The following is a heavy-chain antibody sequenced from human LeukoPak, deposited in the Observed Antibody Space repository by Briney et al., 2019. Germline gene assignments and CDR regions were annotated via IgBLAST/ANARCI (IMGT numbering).Heavy chain of an antibody. V-gene: IGHV3-23*01. CDR2: ISGSGGST. Sequence: GGSLRLSCAASGFTFSSYSMNWVRQAPGKGLEWVSAISGSGGSTYYADSVKGRFTISRDNSKNTLYLQMNSLRAEDTAVYYCAKASDSSGYYYFVPFDPWGQGTLVTVSS. J-gene: IGHJ5*02. CDR1: GFTFSSYS. CDR3: AKASDSSGYYYFVPFDP. D-gene: IGHD3-22*01.